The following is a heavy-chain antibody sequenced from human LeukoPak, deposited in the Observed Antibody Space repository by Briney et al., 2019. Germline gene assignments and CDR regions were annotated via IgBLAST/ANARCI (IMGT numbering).Heavy chain of an antibody. J-gene: IGHJ4*02. CDR2: ISSSSSTI. V-gene: IGHV3-48*04. CDR1: GFTFSSYS. D-gene: IGHD1-14*01. CDR3: AAQTTY. Sequence: PGGSLRLSCAASGFTFSSYSMNWVRQAPGKGLEWVSYISSSSSTIYYADSVKGRFTISRDNAKNSLYLQMNSLRAEDTAVYYCAAQTTYWGQGTLVTVSS.